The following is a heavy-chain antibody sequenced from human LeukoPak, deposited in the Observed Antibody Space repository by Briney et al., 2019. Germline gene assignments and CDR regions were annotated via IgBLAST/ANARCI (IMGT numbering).Heavy chain of an antibody. CDR3: ASGDGIMTPFDP. Sequence: ASVKVSCKASGYTFTSYDINWMRQATGQGLEWMGWMNPNSGTTGYAQKFQGRVTMTRNTSISTAYMELSSLRSEDTAVYYCASGDGIMTPFDPWGQGTLVTVSS. J-gene: IGHJ5*02. CDR1: GYTFTSYD. D-gene: IGHD3-16*01. V-gene: IGHV1-8*01. CDR2: MNPNSGTT.